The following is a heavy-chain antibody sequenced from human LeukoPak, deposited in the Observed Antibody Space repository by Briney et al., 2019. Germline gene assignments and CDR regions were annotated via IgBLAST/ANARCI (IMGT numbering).Heavy chain of an antibody. V-gene: IGHV4-31*03. CDR2: IYYSGST. CDR1: GGSVSSGSYY. CDR3: ARGKVYYYYGMDV. Sequence: PSETLSLTCTVSGGSVSSGSYYWSWIRQPPGKGLEWIGYIYYSGSTYYNPSLKSRVTISVDTSKNQFSLKLSSVTAADTAVYYCARGKVYYYYGMDVWGQGTTVTVSS. J-gene: IGHJ6*02.